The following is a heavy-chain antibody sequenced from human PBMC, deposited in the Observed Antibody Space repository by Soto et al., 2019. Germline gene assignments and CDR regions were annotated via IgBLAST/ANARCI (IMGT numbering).Heavy chain of an antibody. CDR1: GGTIRSSNYY. CDR2: IDYSGST. Sequence: PSETLSLTCTVSGGTIRSSNYYWAWIRQPPGKGLEWLGSIDYSGSTYYNPSLKSRVPISVDTSKNHFSLKLGSVTAADTALYYCSRRAPEGFDPWGQGTLVTVSS. J-gene: IGHJ5*02. CDR3: SRRAPEGFDP. V-gene: IGHV4-39*02.